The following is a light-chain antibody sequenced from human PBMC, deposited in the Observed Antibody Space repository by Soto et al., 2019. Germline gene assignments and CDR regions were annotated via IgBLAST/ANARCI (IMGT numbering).Light chain of an antibody. CDR2: EVS. Sequence: QSALTQPPSASGSPGQSVTISCTGTSSDVGGFNYVSWYQQHPDKAPKVIIYEVSKRPSGVPDRFSGSKSGSTASLTVCGLRPEIGPFYSSISYAAPNIFVF. CDR3: ISYAAPNIFV. V-gene: IGLV2-8*01. CDR1: SSDVGGFNY. J-gene: IGLJ1*01.